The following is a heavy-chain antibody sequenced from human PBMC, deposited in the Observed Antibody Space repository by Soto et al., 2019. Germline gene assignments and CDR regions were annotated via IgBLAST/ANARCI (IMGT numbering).Heavy chain of an antibody. Sequence: SVKVSCKASGGTFSSYAISWVRQAPGQGLEWMGGIIPIFGTANYAQKFQGRVTITADESTSTAYMELSSLRSEDTAVYYCASPSMVRGVIITQEGYYYYGIDVSGQGTTVTVYS. V-gene: IGHV1-69*13. CDR2: IIPIFGTA. D-gene: IGHD3-10*01. CDR1: GGTFSSYA. J-gene: IGHJ6*02. CDR3: ASPSMVRGVIITQEGYYYYGIDV.